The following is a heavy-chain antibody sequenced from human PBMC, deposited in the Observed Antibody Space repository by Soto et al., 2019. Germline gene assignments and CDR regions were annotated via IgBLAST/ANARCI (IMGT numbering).Heavy chain of an antibody. CDR1: GFTFSSYS. CDR2: ISSSSSTI. CDR3: AREIDCGGDCYPYYFDY. Sequence: GGSLRLSCAASGFTFSSYSMNWVRQAPGKGLEWVSYISSSSSTIYYADSVKGRFTISRDNAKNSLYLQMKSLRDEDTAVYYCAREIDCGGDCYPYYFDYWGQGTLVTVSS. J-gene: IGHJ4*02. D-gene: IGHD2-21*02. V-gene: IGHV3-48*02.